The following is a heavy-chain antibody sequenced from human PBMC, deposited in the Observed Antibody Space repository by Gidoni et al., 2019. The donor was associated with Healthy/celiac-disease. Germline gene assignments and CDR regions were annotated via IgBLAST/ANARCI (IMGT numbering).Heavy chain of an antibody. CDR2: SSWNSDSI. D-gene: IGHD4-17*01. CDR3: AKDIRTVTTSYGMDV. CDR1: GFTFGDYA. V-gene: IGHV3-9*01. Sequence: EVQLVESGGGLVQPGRSLRLSCAASGFTFGDYAMHWVRQAPGKGLEWVSGSSWNSDSIGYADSVKGRFTISRDNAKNSLYLQMNSLRAEDTALYYCAKDIRTVTTSYGMDVWGQGTTVTVSS. J-gene: IGHJ6*02.